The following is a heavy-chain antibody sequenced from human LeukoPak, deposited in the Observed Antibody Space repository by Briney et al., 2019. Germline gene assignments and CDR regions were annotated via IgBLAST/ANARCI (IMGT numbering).Heavy chain of an antibody. V-gene: IGHV4-59*01. CDR2: IYYSGST. CDR1: GGSISSYY. J-gene: IGHJ4*02. CDR3: ARARRFLAAAGRVIYYFDY. D-gene: IGHD6-13*01. Sequence: SETLSLTCTVSGGSISSYYWSWIRQPPGKGLEWIGYIYYSGSTNYNPSLKSRVTISVDTSKNQFSLKLSSVTAADTAVYYCARARRFLAAAGRVIYYFDYWGQGTLVTVST.